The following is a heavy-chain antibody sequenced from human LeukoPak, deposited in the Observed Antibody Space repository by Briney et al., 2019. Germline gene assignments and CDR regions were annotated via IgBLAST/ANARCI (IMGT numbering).Heavy chain of an antibody. D-gene: IGHD6-19*01. V-gene: IGHV3-30*18. CDR3: AKEEVAGTSKYYYYYGMDV. CDR2: ISFDGKNE. J-gene: IGHJ6*01. Sequence: GGSLRLSCAASGFSLSGYGMHWVRQAPGQGLEWVAVISFDGKNEYYADSVEGRFTITRDNSENTLFLQMNSLRPEDTAVYYCAKEEVAGTSKYYYYYGMDVWGQGTTVTVSS. CDR1: GFSLSGYG.